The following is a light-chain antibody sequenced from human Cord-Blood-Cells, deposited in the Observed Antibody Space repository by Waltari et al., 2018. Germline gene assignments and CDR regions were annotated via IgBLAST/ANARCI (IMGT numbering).Light chain of an antibody. CDR2: AAS. CDR3: QQSYSTPYMYS. Sequence: VQMSQSPSSLSASVGDKVTITCRASQSISSYLHWYQQKPGKAPKLLIYAASSLQSGVTSRFSASGSGTDFTLTISSLQPEDFATYYCQQSYSTPYMYSFGQGTKLEIK. V-gene: IGKV1-39*01. CDR1: QSISSY. J-gene: IGKJ2*03.